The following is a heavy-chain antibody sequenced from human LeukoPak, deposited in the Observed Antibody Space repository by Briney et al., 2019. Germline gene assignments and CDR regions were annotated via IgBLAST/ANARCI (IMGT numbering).Heavy chain of an antibody. CDR1: GGSISSSSYY. CDR3: ARREYYYDSSGYYDY. J-gene: IGHJ4*02. CDR2: IYYSGST. V-gene: IGHV4-39*01. Sequence: PSGTLSLTCTVSGGSISSSSYYWGWIRQPPGKGLEWIGSIYYSGSTYYNPSLKSRVTISVDTSKDQFSLKLSSVTAADTAVYYCARREYYYDSSGYYDYWGQGTLVTVSS. D-gene: IGHD3-22*01.